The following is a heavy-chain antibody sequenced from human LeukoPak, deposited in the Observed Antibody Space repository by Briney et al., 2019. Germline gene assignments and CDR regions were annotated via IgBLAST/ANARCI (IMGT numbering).Heavy chain of an antibody. CDR1: GFTFSSYE. D-gene: IGHD4-23*01. CDR3: ARAPTVEGGMDV. Sequence: PGGSMRLASAASGFTFSSYEMNWVRQAPGKGLEWVSYISSSGSTIYYADSVKGRFTISRDNAKNSLYLQMNSLRAEDTAVYYCARAPTVEGGMDVWGQGTTVTVSS. J-gene: IGHJ6*02. CDR2: ISSSGSTI. V-gene: IGHV3-48*03.